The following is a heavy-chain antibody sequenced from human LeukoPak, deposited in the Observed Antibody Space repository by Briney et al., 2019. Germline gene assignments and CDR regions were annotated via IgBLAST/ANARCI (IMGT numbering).Heavy chain of an antibody. V-gene: IGHV3-48*01. D-gene: IGHD3-10*01. CDR2: ISSSSDFI. CDR1: GFILSNYS. Sequence: GGSLRLSCAASGFILSNYSMNWVRQAPGKGLEWVSYISSSSDFIYYADSVKGRFTISRDNAKNSLYLQMNSLRAEDTAVYYCARDRMVRGVNDYWGQGTLVTVSS. J-gene: IGHJ4*02. CDR3: ARDRMVRGVNDY.